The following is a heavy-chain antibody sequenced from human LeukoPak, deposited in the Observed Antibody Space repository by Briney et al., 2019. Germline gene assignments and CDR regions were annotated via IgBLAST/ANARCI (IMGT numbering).Heavy chain of an antibody. D-gene: IGHD1-26*01. J-gene: IGHJ5*02. CDR3: ARSSGSYYVTAFDP. Sequence: GGSLRLSCAASGFTFSSYSMNWVRQAPGKGLEWVSSISSSSSYIYYADSVKGRFTISRDNAKNSLYLQMNSLRAEDTAVYYCARSSGSYYVTAFDPWGQGTLVTVSS. CDR1: GFTFSSYS. CDR2: ISSSSSYI. V-gene: IGHV3-21*01.